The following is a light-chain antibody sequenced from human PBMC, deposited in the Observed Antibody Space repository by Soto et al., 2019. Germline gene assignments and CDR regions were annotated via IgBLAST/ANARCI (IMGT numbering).Light chain of an antibody. CDR3: HQYSGSPWT. CDR1: QSISTYF. CDR2: GAS. Sequence: EVVLTQSPGTLSLSPGERATLSCRASQSISTYFLAWYQHKPGLAPRLLIYGASTMATGIPDRLSGSGSGTDFTLTISRLEPEDLAVYYCHQYSGSPWTFGQRTKVLIK. J-gene: IGKJ1*01. V-gene: IGKV3-20*01.